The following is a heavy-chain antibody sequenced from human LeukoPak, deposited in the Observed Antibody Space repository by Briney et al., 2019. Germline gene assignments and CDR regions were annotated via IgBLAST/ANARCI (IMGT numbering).Heavy chain of an antibody. CDR2: MSYDGSDK. CDR1: GFTFSSYA. J-gene: IGHJ6*02. V-gene: IGHV3-30-3*01. CDR3: ARDPSGGYYDSSPPRGMDV. Sequence: PGGSLRLSCAASGFTFSSYAMHWVRQAPGKGLEWVAVMSYDGSDKYYADSVKGRFTISRDNSKNTLYLQMNSLRAEDTAVYYCARDPSGGYYDSSPPRGMDVWGQGTTVTVSS. D-gene: IGHD3-22*01.